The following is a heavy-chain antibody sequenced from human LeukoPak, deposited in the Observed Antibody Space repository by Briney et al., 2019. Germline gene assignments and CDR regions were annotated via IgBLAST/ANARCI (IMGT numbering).Heavy chain of an antibody. J-gene: IGHJ4*02. Sequence: SETLSLTCTDSGGSISSNSYYWGWIRQPPGKGLEWLGEINHSGSNNYNPSLKSRVTISVDTSKNQFTLKLRSVTAAATAVYYWARRGIADRVGTYGWGKGTLVTVSS. CDR3: ARRGIADRVGTYG. CDR2: INHSGSN. D-gene: IGHD6-6*01. V-gene: IGHV4-39*06. CDR1: GGSISSNSYY.